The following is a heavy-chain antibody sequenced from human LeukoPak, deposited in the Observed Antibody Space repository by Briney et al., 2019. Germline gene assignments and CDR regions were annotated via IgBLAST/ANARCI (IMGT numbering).Heavy chain of an antibody. D-gene: IGHD2-15*01. CDR2: ISYDGSHK. CDR3: ARVPGGSVVVVAATPA. CDR1: GFTFSSYA. Sequence: GGSLRLSCAASGFTFSSYATHCGTGAPAKGLGWVAVISYDGSHKYYAHSLKGRFTISRDNSKNPLYLQMNSLRAEDTAVYYCARVPGGSVVVVAATPAWGQGTLVTVSS. J-gene: IGHJ5*02. V-gene: IGHV3-30-3*01.